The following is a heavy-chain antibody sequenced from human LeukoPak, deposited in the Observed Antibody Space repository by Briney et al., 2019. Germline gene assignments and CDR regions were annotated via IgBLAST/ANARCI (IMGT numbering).Heavy chain of an antibody. CDR2: IYYSGST. J-gene: IGHJ5*02. CDR1: GGSISSGDYY. Sequence: PSQTLSLTCTVSGGSISSGDYYWSWIRQPPGKGLEWIGYIYYSGSTYYNPSLKSRVTISVDTSKNQFSLKLNSVTAADTAVYYCARVESEIAPSHPYNWFDPWGQGTLVTVSS. V-gene: IGHV4-30-4*01. D-gene: IGHD6-13*01. CDR3: ARVESEIAPSHPYNWFDP.